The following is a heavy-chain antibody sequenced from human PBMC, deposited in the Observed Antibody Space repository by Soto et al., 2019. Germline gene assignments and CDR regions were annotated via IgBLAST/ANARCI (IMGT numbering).Heavy chain of an antibody. CDR1: GFTFSSYW. Sequence: GGSLRLSCAASGFTFSSYWMHWVRQAPGKGLVWVSRINSDGSSTSYADSVKGRFTISRDNAKNTLYLQMNSLRAEDTAVYYCARESPPHYYYYGMDVWGQGTTVTVSS. CDR2: INSDGSST. V-gene: IGHV3-74*01. CDR3: ARESPPHYYYYGMDV. J-gene: IGHJ6*02.